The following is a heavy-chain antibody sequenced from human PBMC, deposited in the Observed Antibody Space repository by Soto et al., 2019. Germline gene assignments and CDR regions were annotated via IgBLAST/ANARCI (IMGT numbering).Heavy chain of an antibody. Sequence: QVQLQESGPGLVQPSETLSLTCTVSDGSVSSGGSYWSWIRQHPGKGLEWIGYIHSSGSTFYKPSLKSRLTISIDTSKTQFYLKVTSVTAADTAVYFCARLMTIEDTWFDPWGQGTLVTVSS. CDR1: DGSVSSGGSY. CDR2: IHSSGST. CDR3: ARLMTIEDTWFDP. V-gene: IGHV4-31*03. D-gene: IGHD4-17*01. J-gene: IGHJ5*02.